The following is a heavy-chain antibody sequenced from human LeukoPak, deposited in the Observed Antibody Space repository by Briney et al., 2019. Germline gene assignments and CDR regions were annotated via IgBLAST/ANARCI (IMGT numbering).Heavy chain of an antibody. D-gene: IGHD2-15*01. CDR1: GGSISSSSYY. CDR2: IYYSGST. V-gene: IGHV4-39*07. Sequence: SETLSLTCTVSGGSISSSSYYWGWIRQPPGKGLEWIGSIYYSGSTYYNPSLKSRVTISVDTSKNQFSLELSSVTAADTAVYYCARDFPIYCSGGSCYSREHYGMDVWGQGTTVTVSS. J-gene: IGHJ6*02. CDR3: ARDFPIYCSGGSCYSREHYGMDV.